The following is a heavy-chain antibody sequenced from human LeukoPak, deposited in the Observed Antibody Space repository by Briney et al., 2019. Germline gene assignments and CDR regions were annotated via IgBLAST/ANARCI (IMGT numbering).Heavy chain of an antibody. V-gene: IGHV3-74*01. J-gene: IGHJ6*02. Sequence: AGGSLRLSCAASGFTFASHWMHWVRQAPGKGLVWVSRLNSDGYSTSYADSVKGRFTISRDNANNTVYLQMDSLRVEDTAVYYCARETPYNWNGYGTDVWGQGTTVTVSS. CDR2: LNSDGYST. CDR3: ARETPYNWNGYGTDV. D-gene: IGHD1-20*01. CDR1: GFTFASHW.